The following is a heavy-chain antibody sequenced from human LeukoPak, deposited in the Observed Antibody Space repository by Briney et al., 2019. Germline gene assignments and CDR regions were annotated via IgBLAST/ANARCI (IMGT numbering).Heavy chain of an antibody. D-gene: IGHD3-16*01. V-gene: IGHV3-15*01. Sequence: GGSLRLSCAGSGFXYAWMTWVRQAPGKGLEWVGRIKSRPAGGTIDYAAPVKGRFTISRDDSKNTVYLQMNSLKTEDTAVYYCITVEGFWGSFDWGQGTLVTVSS. CDR3: ITVEGFWGSFD. J-gene: IGHJ4*02. CDR1: GFXYAW. CDR2: IKSRPAGGTI.